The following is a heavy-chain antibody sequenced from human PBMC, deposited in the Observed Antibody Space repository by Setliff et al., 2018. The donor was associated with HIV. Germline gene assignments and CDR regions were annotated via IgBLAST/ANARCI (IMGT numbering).Heavy chain of an antibody. J-gene: IGHJ3*02. D-gene: IGHD1-1*01. CDR2: MFRTGTS. V-gene: IGHV4-38-2*01. CDR1: GYSIRSGYY. CDR3: RVWILRDTSDI. Sequence: SETLSLTCAVSGYSIRSGYYWGWIRQSPGKGLEWIGTMFRTGTSYYNPSLTSRVTISQDTSKNQFSLKLLSVTAADTAVYYCRVWILRDTSDIWGQGTVVTV.